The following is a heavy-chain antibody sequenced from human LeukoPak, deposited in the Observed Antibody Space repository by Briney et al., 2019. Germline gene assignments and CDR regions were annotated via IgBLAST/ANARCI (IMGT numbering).Heavy chain of an antibody. CDR2: MNPNSGNT. CDR3: ARGASRSLDY. CDR1: GYTCTTYE. J-gene: IGHJ4*02. Sequence: GASVKVSCKASGYTCTTYEIHWVRQAPGQGLEWMGWMNPNSGNTAYVQKFQGRVTMTRTTSINTAYMELSGLRSADTAVYYCARGASRSLDYWGQGTLVTVSS. V-gene: IGHV1-8*02.